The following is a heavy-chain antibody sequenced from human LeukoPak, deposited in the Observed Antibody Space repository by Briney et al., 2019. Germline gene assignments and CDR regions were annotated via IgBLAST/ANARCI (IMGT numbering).Heavy chain of an antibody. D-gene: IGHD3-3*01. J-gene: IGHJ3*02. CDR2: ISSDGTTI. CDR1: GFSFSRYS. CDR3: AKLEVGVAAFDI. Sequence: GGSLRLSCTASGFSFSRYSMNWVRQAPGKGLEWISYISSDGTTIYYADSVKGRFTISRDNARNSLYLQMNSLRAEDTAVYYCAKLEVGVAAFDIWGQGTMVTVSS. V-gene: IGHV3-48*01.